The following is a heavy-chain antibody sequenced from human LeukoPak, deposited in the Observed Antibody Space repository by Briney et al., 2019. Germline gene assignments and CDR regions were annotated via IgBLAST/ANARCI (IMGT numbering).Heavy chain of an antibody. CDR2: INPSGGST. D-gene: IGHD2-2*01. CDR3: ARNLDEYCSSTSCQYNWFDP. V-gene: IGHV1-46*01. CDR1: GYTFTSYY. J-gene: IGHJ5*02. Sequence: ASVKVSCKASGYTFTSYYMNWVRQAPGQGLEWMGIINPSGGSTSYAQKFQGRVTMSRDTSTSTVYMELSSLRSEDTAVYYCARNLDEYCSSTSCQYNWFDPWGQGTLVTVSS.